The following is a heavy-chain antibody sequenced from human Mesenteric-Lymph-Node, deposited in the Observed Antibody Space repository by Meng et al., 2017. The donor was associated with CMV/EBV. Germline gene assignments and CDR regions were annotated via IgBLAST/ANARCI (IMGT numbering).Heavy chain of an antibody. Sequence: GESLHISCAASGFTFSSYCMNWVRPAPGKGLEWVAKIKQDGSEKNYVDSLKGRFTISRDNAKNSLYLQLNSLRVEDTAIYYCAKLGIDYDVLTRSYYHYGLDVWGQGTTVTVSS. CDR1: GFTFSSYC. J-gene: IGHJ6*02. D-gene: IGHD3-9*01. CDR2: IKQDGSEK. CDR3: AKLGIDYDVLTRSYYHYGLDV. V-gene: IGHV3-7*01.